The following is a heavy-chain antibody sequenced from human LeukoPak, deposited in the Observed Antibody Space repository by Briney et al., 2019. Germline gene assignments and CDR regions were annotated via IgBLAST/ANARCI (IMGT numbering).Heavy chain of an antibody. Sequence: SETLSLTCTVSGGSISSYYWSWIRQPPGKGLEWIGYIYYSGSTNYNPSLKSRVTISVDTSKNQFSLKLSSVTAAGTAVYYCARILCSGGSCYGDYWGQGTLVTVSS. CDR2: IYYSGST. V-gene: IGHV4-59*01. CDR3: ARILCSGGSCYGDY. J-gene: IGHJ4*02. CDR1: GGSISSYY. D-gene: IGHD2-15*01.